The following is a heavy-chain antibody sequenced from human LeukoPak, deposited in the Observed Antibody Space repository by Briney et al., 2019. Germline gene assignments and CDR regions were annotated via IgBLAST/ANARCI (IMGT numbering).Heavy chain of an antibody. D-gene: IGHD3-10*01. J-gene: IGHJ5*02. CDR2: IYYSGST. CDR3: VRGPYGSGISNWFDP. V-gene: IGHV4-59*01. Sequence: KPSETLSLTCTVSGGSISSYYWSWIRQPPGKGLEWIGYIYYSGSTNYNPSLKSRVTISVDTSKNQLSLKLSSVTAADTAVYYCVRGPYGSGISNWFDPWGQGTQVIVSS. CDR1: GGSISSYY.